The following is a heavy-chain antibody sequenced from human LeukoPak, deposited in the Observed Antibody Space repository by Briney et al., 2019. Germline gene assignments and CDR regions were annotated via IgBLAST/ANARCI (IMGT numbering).Heavy chain of an antibody. CDR2: IKGGGGDP. CDR3: ARGGHDFNPFYW. J-gene: IGHJ4*02. V-gene: IGHV3-23*01. CDR1: GFTFSSYA. D-gene: IGHD2-21*02. Sequence: GGSLRLSCAASGFTFSSYAMGWVRQAPGKGLEWVSSIKGGGGDPFYADSVNGRFTISRDSSKNTLFLQLDSLRAEDTAVYCCARGGHDFNPFYWWGQGTLVTVSS.